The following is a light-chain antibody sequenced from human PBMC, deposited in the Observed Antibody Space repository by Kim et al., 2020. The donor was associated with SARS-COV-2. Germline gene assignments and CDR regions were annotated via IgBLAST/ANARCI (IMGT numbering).Light chain of an antibody. CDR3: QQSYSTPMYT. V-gene: IGKV1-39*01. CDR1: QSISSY. CDR2: AAS. Sequence: DIQMTQSPSYLSASVGDRVTITCRASQSISSYLNWYQQKPGKAPKLLIYAASSLQSGVPSRFSGSGSGTDFTLSITSLQPEDFATYYCQQSYSTPMYTFGQGTKLEI. J-gene: IGKJ2*01.